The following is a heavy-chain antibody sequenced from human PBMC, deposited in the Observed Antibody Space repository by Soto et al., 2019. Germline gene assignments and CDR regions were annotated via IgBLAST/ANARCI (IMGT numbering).Heavy chain of an antibody. V-gene: IGHV3-48*01. J-gene: IGHJ6*03. CDR3: ARDLRVPLVAAAMPYYMDG. CDR1: VFTFGSYS. D-gene: IGHD2-2*01. Sequence: EVQLVESGGGLVQPGGSLRLSCAASVFTFGSYSMNWVRQAPGKGLEWVSFILSSSGVIYYADSVKGRFTISRDNAKNSLYLQMNSLRAEDTAVYSCARDLRVPLVAAAMPYYMDGWGKGTTVTVSS. CDR2: ILSSSGVI.